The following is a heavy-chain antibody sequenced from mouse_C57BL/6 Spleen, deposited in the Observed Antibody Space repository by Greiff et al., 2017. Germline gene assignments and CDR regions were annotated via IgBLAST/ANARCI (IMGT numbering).Heavy chain of an antibody. CDR2: IDPETGGT. V-gene: IGHV1-15*01. D-gene: IGHD2-4*01. J-gene: IGHJ4*01. CDR1: GYTFTDYE. Sequence: VQRVGSGAELVRPGASVTLSCKASGYTFTDYEMHWVKQTPVHGLEWIGAIDPETGGTAYNQKFKGKAILTADKSSSTAYMELRSLTSEDSAVYYCTRDYDTGAMDYWGQGTSVTVSS. CDR3: TRDYDTGAMDY.